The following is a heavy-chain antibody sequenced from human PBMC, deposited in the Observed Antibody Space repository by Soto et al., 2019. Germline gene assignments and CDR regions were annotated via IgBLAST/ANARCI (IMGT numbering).Heavy chain of an antibody. V-gene: IGHV3-30*03. J-gene: IGHJ4*02. CDR1: GFTFSSYG. D-gene: IGHD1-26*01. CDR2: ISYDGSNK. Sequence: GGSLRLSCAASGFTFSSYGMHWVRQAPGKGLEWVAVISYDGSNKYYADSVKGRFTISRDNSKNTLYLQMNSLRAEDTAVYYCATDLVGEPYYFDYWGQGTLVTVSS. CDR3: ATDLVGEPYYFDY.